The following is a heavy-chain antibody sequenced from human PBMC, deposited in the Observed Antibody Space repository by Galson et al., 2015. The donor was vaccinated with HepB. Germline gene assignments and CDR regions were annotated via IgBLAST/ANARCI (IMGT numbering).Heavy chain of an antibody. Sequence: QVQLQESGPGLVKPSQTLSLTCTVSGGSISSGGYYWSWIRQLPGKGLEWIGYIYYSGSTYYNPSLKSRVSISGDTSMNQFSLNLSSVTAADTAVYYCARRVPYSNYGMDVWGQGTTVTVSS. CDR2: IYYSGST. CDR1: GGSISSGGYY. CDR3: ARRVPYSNYGMDV. D-gene: IGHD4-11*01. J-gene: IGHJ6*02. V-gene: IGHV4-31*03.